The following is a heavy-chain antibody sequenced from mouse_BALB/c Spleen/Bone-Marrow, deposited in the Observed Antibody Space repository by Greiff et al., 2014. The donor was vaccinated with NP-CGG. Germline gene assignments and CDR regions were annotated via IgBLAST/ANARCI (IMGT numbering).Heavy chain of an antibody. CDR1: GFSLTSYG. V-gene: IGHV2-5*01. CDR2: IWRGRST. D-gene: IGHD4-1*01. Sequence: VKLMESGPGLVQPSQSLSITCTVSGFSLTSYGVHWVRQPPGKGLEWLGVIWRGRSTDYNAALMSRLSITKDNSKSQVFFKMNSLQADDTAISNCAKGTGNGFAYWGQGTLVTVSA. J-gene: IGHJ3*01. CDR3: AKGTGNGFAY.